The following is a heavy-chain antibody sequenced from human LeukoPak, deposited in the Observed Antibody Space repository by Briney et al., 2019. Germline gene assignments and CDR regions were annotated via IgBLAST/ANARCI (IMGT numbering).Heavy chain of an antibody. CDR1: GFTFSSCG. Sequence: GGSLRLSCAASGFTFSSCGMHWVRQAPGKGLEWVAVISYDGSNKNYADSVKGRFTISRDNSKNTLYLQMNSLRAEDTAVYYCAKDFRGMTTVTNLEYWGQGTLATVSS. J-gene: IGHJ4*02. CDR3: AKDFRGMTTVTNLEY. CDR2: ISYDGSNK. D-gene: IGHD4-17*01. V-gene: IGHV3-30*18.